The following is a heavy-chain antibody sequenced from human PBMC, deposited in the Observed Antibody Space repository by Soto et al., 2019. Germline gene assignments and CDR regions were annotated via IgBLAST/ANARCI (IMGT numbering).Heavy chain of an antibody. CDR3: ARVERAYCGGDCYDY. CDR1: GFTFSSYS. J-gene: IGHJ4*02. D-gene: IGHD2-21*01. CDR2: ISSSSSYI. Sequence: EVQLVESGGGLVKPGGSLRLSCAASGFTFSSYSMNWVRQAPGKGLEWVSSISSSSSYIHYADSVNGRFTISRDNAKNSLYLQMNSLRAEDTAVYYCARVERAYCGGDCYDYWGQGTLVTVSS. V-gene: IGHV3-21*01.